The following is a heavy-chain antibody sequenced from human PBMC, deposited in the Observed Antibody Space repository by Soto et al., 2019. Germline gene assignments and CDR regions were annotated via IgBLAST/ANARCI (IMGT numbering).Heavy chain of an antibody. CDR2: ISSSGSST. V-gene: IGHV3-11*01. J-gene: IGHJ4*02. CDR3: ERAAAARHADWY. D-gene: IGHD6-6*01. Sequence: GGSLRLSCAASGFTFGDYYMSWIRQAPGKGLEWVSYISSSGSSTYYVDSVRGRFTISRDNAKNSLYLQMDSLGAEDTAVYYCERAAAARHADWYRGQGSPVPVSS. CDR1: GFTFGDYY.